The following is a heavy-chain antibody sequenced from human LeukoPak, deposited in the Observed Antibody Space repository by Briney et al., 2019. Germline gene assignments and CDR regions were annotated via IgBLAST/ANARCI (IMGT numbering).Heavy chain of an antibody. J-gene: IGHJ4*02. Sequence: SQTLSLTCAVYGGSFSGYYWSWIRQPPGNGLEWIGEINHSGSTNYNPSLKSRVTISVDTSKNQFSLKLSSVTAADTAVYYCARGPRRHIVVVTARGYYFDYWGQGTLVTVSS. D-gene: IGHD2-21*02. V-gene: IGHV4-34*01. CDR3: ARGPRRHIVVVTARGYYFDY. CDR1: GGSFSGYY. CDR2: INHSGST.